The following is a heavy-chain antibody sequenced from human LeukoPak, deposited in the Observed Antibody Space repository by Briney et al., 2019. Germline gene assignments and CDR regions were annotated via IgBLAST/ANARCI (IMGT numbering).Heavy chain of an antibody. CDR1: GFTFSDYY. D-gene: IGHD5-18*01. Sequence: GGSLRLSCAASGFTFSDYYMSWIRQAPGKGLEWVSYISSSGSTIYYADSVKGRFTISRDNAKNSLYLQMNSLRAEDTAVYYCASPAAGSSGYSSGFSHWGQGTLVTVSS. CDR2: ISSSGSTI. V-gene: IGHV3-11*04. CDR3: ASPAAGSSGYSSGFSH. J-gene: IGHJ4*02.